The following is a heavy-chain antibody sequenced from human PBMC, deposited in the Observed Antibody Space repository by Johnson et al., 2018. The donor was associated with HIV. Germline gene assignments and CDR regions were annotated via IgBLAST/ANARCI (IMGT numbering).Heavy chain of an antibody. CDR1: GFTFSSYA. Sequence: EVHLVESGGGLVQPGGSLRLSCAASGFTFSSYAMSWVRQSPGKGLEWVSAISGSGGSTNYADSVKGRFTISRDNSKNTLYLQMNSLRAEDTAIYYCAKDYDNGWGSYGGAFDIWGQGTMVTVSS. CDR2: ISGSGGST. V-gene: IGHV3-23*04. CDR3: AKDYDNGWGSYGGAFDI. D-gene: IGHD3-10*01. J-gene: IGHJ3*02.